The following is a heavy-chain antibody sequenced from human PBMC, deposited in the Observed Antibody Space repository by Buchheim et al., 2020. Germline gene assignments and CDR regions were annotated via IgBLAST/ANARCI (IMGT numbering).Heavy chain of an antibody. V-gene: IGHV3-66*01. CDR2: IYSGGST. CDR3: AITLSVLRYFDWLGEGY. Sequence: EVQLVESGGGLVQPGGSLRLSCEASGFTVSSNYMSWVRKAPGKGLEWVSVIYSGGSTYYEDSVKGRFTISRDNSKKTLYLQMNSLRAEDTALYYCAITLSVLRYFDWLGEGYWGQGTL. CDR1: GFTVSSNY. J-gene: IGHJ4*02. D-gene: IGHD3-9*01.